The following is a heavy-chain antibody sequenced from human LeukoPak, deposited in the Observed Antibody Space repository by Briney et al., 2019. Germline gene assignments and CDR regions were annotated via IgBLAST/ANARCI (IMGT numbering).Heavy chain of an antibody. V-gene: IGHV3-7*01. CDR1: GFTFSSYW. CDR3: ARDGTFLEWLPAYYFDY. CDR2: IKQDGSEK. D-gene: IGHD3-3*02. J-gene: IGHJ4*02. Sequence: GGSLRLSCAASGFTFSSYWMSWVRQAPGEGLEWVANIKQDGSEKYYVDSVKGRFTISRDNAKNSLYLQMNSLSAEDTAVYYCARDGTFLEWLPAYYFDYWGQGTLVTVSS.